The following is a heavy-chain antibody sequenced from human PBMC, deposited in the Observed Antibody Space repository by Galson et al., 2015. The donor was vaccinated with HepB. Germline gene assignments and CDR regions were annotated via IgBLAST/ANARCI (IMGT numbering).Heavy chain of an antibody. Sequence: TLSLTCNVSGGSISSGFYSWTWIRQPPGKGLEWVGYIYQSGFTYYNASLKSRVSILLDRSQNQFSLKLSSVTAADTAIYYCARGQYGSADAVSYSLDVWGQGTTVTVSS. V-gene: IGHV4-30-2*01. CDR3: ARGQYGSADAVSYSLDV. CDR1: GGSISSGFYS. J-gene: IGHJ6*02. CDR2: IYQSGFT. D-gene: IGHD3-10*01.